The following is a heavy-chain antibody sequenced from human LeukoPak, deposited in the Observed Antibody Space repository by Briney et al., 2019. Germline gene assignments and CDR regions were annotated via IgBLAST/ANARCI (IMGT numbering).Heavy chain of an antibody. V-gene: IGHV3-33*01. D-gene: IGHD6-13*01. CDR1: GFTFSSYG. CDR3: AREMVEYSSSPQLDY. Sequence: PGGSLRLSCAASGFTFSSYGMHWVRQAPGKGLEWVAVIWYDGSNKYYADSVKGRFTISRDNSKNTLYLQMNSLRAEDTAVYYCAREMVEYSSSPQLDYWGQGTLVTVSS. J-gene: IGHJ4*02. CDR2: IWYDGSNK.